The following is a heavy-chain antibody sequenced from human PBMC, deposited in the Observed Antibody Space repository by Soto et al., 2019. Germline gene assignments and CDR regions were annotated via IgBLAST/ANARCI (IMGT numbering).Heavy chain of an antibody. V-gene: IGHV1-8*01. Sequence: GASVKVPRKASGYTFSTYEINWVRPAPGQGLEWMGRMKPGHCNAGNAQKFQDRVTMTRNTSISTAYVEMSSMRSDDTAVYDCERGPGESGEGLLFDYWGQGALVTVSS. D-gene: IGHD3-3*01. CDR1: GYTFSTYE. CDR3: ERGPGESGEGLLFDY. CDR2: MKPGHCNA. J-gene: IGHJ4*02.